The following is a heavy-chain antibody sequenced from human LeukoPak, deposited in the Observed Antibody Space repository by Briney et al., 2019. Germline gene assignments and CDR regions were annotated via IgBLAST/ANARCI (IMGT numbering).Heavy chain of an antibody. V-gene: IGHV3-23*01. CDR3: AKVRSRIAAAGTSVYYFDY. J-gene: IGHJ4*02. CDR2: ISGSGGST. CDR1: GFTFSSYA. D-gene: IGHD6-13*01. Sequence: GGSLRLSCAASGFTFSSYAMSWVRQAPGNGLEWVSAISGSGGSTYYADSVKGRFTISRDNSKNTLYLQMNSLRAEDTAVYYCAKVRSRIAAAGTSVYYFDYWGQGTLVTVSS.